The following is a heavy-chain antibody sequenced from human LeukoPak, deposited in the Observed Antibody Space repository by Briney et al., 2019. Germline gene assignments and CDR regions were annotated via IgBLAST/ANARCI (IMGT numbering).Heavy chain of an antibody. V-gene: IGHV1-46*01. D-gene: IGHD3-22*01. CDR2: INPRTGST. Sequence: ASVKVSCKASGYTFTGYYMHWVRQAPGQGLEWMGIINPRTGSTSYSQKFQGRVTMTRDMSTSTVYMELSSLRSEDTALYYCARGVHVRVYDSNPHYGHYWGQGTLVTVSS. J-gene: IGHJ4*02. CDR3: ARGVHVRVYDSNPHYGHY. CDR1: GYTFTGYY.